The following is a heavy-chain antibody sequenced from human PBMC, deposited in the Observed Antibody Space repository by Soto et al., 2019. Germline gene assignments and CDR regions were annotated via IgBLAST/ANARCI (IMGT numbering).Heavy chain of an antibody. J-gene: IGHJ6*02. CDR3: ARHTRDTMILDYGVDV. CDR1: GGSLISESHY. D-gene: IGHD3-22*01. CDR2: CFYSGST. Sequence: QLQLQESGPGLVKPSETLSLTCSVSGGSLISESHYWGWIRQPPGGVLEWIGSCFYSGSTYYNPSLRSRLTISVDTAKNQFSLRLRSVTAADTAVYYCARHTRDTMILDYGVDVWGQGTTVTVSS. V-gene: IGHV4-39*01.